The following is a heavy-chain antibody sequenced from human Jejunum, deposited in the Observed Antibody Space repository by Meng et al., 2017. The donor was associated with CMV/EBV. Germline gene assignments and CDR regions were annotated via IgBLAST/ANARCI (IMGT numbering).Heavy chain of an antibody. J-gene: IGHJ4*02. CDR1: D. V-gene: IGHV1-18*01. Sequence: DISGVRQAPGQGLEWMGRISVENGKTKYAQKFQGRLTITTETSTSTAYMELRGLRSDDTAVYYCARDGDVLQFLDWPKKGSSPDYWGQGARVTVSS. D-gene: IGHD3/OR15-3a*01. CDR3: ARDGDVLQFLDWPKKGSSPDY. CDR2: ISVENGKT.